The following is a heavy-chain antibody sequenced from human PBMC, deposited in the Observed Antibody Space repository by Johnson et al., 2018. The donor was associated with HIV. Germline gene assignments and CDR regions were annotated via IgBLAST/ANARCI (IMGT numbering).Heavy chain of an antibody. V-gene: IGHV3-30-3*01. CDR1: GFTFTYYG. CDR2: ISFDGSNK. J-gene: IGHJ3*02. CDR3: ASTGSGSDDAFDS. D-gene: IGHD3-10*01. Sequence: QVQLVESGGGVVQPGRSLRLSCAASGFTFTYYGLHWVRQAPGKGLEWVTVISFDGSNKYYADSVKGRFTISRDNSKNTLYLQMNSLRAEDTDVYYCASTGSGSDDAFDSWGQGTMVTVSS.